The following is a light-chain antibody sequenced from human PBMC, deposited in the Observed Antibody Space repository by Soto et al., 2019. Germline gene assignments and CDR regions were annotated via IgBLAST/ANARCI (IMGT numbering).Light chain of an antibody. CDR2: GAS. V-gene: IGKV3-20*01. CDR3: QQYNNYPRT. J-gene: IGKJ1*01. Sequence: EVVVTQSPGTLSLSPGERATLSCRASQSVTSDYLAWYQQKPGQSPRLLMSGASRRATGVPDRFSGSGSGTEFTLAISSLQPDDFATYYCQQYNNYPRTFGQGTKVDIK. CDR1: QSVTSDY.